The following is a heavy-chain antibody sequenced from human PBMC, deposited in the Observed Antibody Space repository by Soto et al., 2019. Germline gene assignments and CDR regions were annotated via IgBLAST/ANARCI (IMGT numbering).Heavy chain of an antibody. D-gene: IGHD3-16*02. CDR1: GFTFSSYS. V-gene: IGHV3-21*01. CDR2: ISSSSSYI. J-gene: IGHJ4*02. CDR3: ASSMITFGGVIVSFDY. Sequence: GGSLRLSCAASGFTFSSYSMNWVRQAPGKGLEWVSSISSSSSYIYYADSVKGRFTISRDNAKNSLYLQMNSLRAEDTAVYYCASSMITFGGVIVSFDYWGQGTLVTVSS.